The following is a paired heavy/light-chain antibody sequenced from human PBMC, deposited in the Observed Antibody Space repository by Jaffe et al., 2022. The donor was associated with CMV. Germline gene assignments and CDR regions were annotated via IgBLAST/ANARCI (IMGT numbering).Light chain of an antibody. J-gene: IGKJ1*01. CDR2: AAS. CDR1: QSISSY. CDR3: QQSYTTPTT. V-gene: IGKV1-39*01. Sequence: DIQMTQSPSSLSASVGDRVTITCRASQSISSYLNWYQQKPGKAPKLLIYAASSLQSGVPSRFSGSGSGTDFTLTISSLQPEDFATYYCQQSYTTPTTFGQGTKVEIK.
Heavy chain of an antibody. Sequence: EVQLVESGGGLVKPGGSLRLSCAASGFTFSSYSMNWVRQAPGKGLEWVSSISSSSSYIYYADSVKGRFTISRDNAKNSLYLQMNSLRAEDTAVYYCARDQSIIAAPETWGYYYYYMDVWGKGTTVTVSS. D-gene: IGHD6-6*01. CDR3: ARDQSIIAAPETWGYYYYYMDV. V-gene: IGHV3-21*01. J-gene: IGHJ6*03. CDR1: GFTFSSYS. CDR2: ISSSSSYI.